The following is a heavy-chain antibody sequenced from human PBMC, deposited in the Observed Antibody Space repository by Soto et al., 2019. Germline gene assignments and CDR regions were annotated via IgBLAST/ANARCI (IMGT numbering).Heavy chain of an antibody. V-gene: IGHV3-74*01. CDR3: AKDSRVTMVRGVIIPAGH. CDR2: IYSDGSNT. J-gene: IGHJ4*02. D-gene: IGHD3-10*01. Sequence: GSLRLSCAASGFAFSTYWMHWVRQAPGKGLVWVSRIYSDGSNTNYAASVKGRFTISRDNAKNTLYLQMNSLRAEDTAVYYCAKDSRVTMVRGVIIPAGHRGQGSLVTVPS. CDR1: GFAFSTYW.